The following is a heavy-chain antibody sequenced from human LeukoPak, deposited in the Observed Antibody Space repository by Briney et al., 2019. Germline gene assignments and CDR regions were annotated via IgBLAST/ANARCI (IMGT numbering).Heavy chain of an antibody. CDR2: IFRAGNT. J-gene: IGHJ3*02. D-gene: IGHD2-21*02. CDR1: GYSISSGYY. CDR3: ARGSSIVVVTAIRSAAFDI. Sequence: PSETLSLTCAVSGYSISSGYYWGWIRQPPGKGPEWLGTIFRAGNTYYNPSLKSRVTMSVDTSKNQFSLKLSSVTAADTAVYYCARGSSIVVVTAIRSAAFDIWGQGTMVTVSS. V-gene: IGHV4-38-2*01.